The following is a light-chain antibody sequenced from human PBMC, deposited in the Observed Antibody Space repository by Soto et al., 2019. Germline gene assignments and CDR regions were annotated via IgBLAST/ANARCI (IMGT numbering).Light chain of an antibody. J-gene: IGKJ5*01. Sequence: LASQIINSHLAWYHQMPGKAPKLLIYDASSLESGVPSRFRGSGSETEFTLTISSLQPDDFATYYCQQNYSYPPTFGQGTRLEIK. CDR2: DAS. CDR3: QQNYSYPPT. CDR1: QIINSH. V-gene: IGKV1-5*01.